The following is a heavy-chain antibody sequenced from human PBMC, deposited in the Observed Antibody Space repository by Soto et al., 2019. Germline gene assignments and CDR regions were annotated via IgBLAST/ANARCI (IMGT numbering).Heavy chain of an antibody. V-gene: IGHV3-48*02. CDR1: GFIFNTYS. D-gene: IGHD4-17*01. CDR2: ISSTSSTI. J-gene: IGHJ4*02. CDR3: ARDRYYGADFDY. Sequence: EVQLVESGGGLVQPGGSLRLSCAASGFIFNTYSMSWVRQAPGQGLEWLSYISSTSSTIYYADSVQGRFTISRDNAKNSLYLQMSGLRDEDTAVYYCARDRYYGADFDYWGQGALVTVSS.